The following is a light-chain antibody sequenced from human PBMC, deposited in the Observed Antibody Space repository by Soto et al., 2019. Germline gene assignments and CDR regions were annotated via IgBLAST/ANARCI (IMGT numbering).Light chain of an antibody. CDR1: SSNIGSHT. CDR3: AAWDDSLNGPV. V-gene: IGLV1-44*01. Sequence: QSVLTQPPSASGTPGQRVAISCSGSSSNIGSHTVNWYQQLPGMAPKLLIYGNDQRPSGVPDRFSGSKSGTSASLAISGLQSEDEVDYYCAAWDDSLNGPVFGGGTKVTVL. J-gene: IGLJ3*02. CDR2: GND.